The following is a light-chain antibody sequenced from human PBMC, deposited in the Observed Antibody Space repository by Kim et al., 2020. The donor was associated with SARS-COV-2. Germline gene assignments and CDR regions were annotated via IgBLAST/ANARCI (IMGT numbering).Light chain of an antibody. CDR1: SSDVGSYNL. V-gene: IGLV2-23*01. CDR2: EVN. J-gene: IGLJ2*01. Sequence: QSALTQPASVSGSPGQSITISCTGTSSDVGSYNLVSWYQQHPGKAPKLMIFEVNKRPSGVSHRFSGSKSGNTASLTISGLQAEDEADYYCCSYAGSSTLLFGGGTQLTVL. CDR3: CSYAGSSTLL.